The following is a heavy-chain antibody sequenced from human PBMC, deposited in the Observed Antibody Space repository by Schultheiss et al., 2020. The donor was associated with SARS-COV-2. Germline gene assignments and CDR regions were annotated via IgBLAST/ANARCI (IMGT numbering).Heavy chain of an antibody. D-gene: IGHD6-19*01. CDR2: ISGSGGST. CDR1: GFTFSSYA. Sequence: GGSLRLSCAASGFTFSSYAMSWVRQAPGKGLEWVSAISGSGGSTYYADSVKGRFTISRDNAKNSLYLQMNSLRAEDTAVYYCARGLGIAVAGADYWGQGTLVTVSS. J-gene: IGHJ4*02. CDR3: ARGLGIAVAGADY. V-gene: IGHV3-23*01.